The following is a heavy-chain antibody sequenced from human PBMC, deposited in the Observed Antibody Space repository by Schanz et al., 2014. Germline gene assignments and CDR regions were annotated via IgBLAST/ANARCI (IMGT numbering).Heavy chain of an antibody. D-gene: IGHD1-26*01. CDR2: ISGSGAST. V-gene: IGHV3-23*04. CDR1: GLTFTSAW. J-gene: IGHJ4*02. Sequence: EVQLVESGGGLVQPGGSLRLSCATSGLTFTSAWMSWVRQAPGKGLEWVSGISGSGASTYYADSVKGRFTISRDNSNKTVDLQMNSLRAEDTAVYYCARSRSGFYFDYWGQGTLXTVSS. CDR3: ARSRSGFYFDY.